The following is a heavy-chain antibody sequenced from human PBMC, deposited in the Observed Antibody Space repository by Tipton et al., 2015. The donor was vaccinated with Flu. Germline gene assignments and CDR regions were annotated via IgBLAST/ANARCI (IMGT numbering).Heavy chain of an antibody. Sequence: QLVQSGGGLVQPGGSLRLSCATSGFTFNNYWMDWVRQAPGKGLEWVANIKQDGSEKNYVDSVKGRFTISRDNAENSLYLQMNSLRAEDTAVYYCSTSLNYWGQGILVTVSS. V-gene: IGHV3-7*01. CDR3: STSLNY. CDR2: IKQDGSEK. CDR1: GFTFNNYW. J-gene: IGHJ4*02.